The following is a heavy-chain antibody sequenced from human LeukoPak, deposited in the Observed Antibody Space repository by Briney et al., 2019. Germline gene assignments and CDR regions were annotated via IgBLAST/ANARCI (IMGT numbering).Heavy chain of an antibody. D-gene: IGHD3-22*01. V-gene: IGHV3-21*01. J-gene: IGHJ2*01. CDR2: ISSSSSYI. CDR3: ARGGYYDSSGYLRLWYFDL. CDR1: GFTFSNYS. Sequence: PGGSLRLSCAASGFTFSNYSMNWVRQAPGKGLEWVSSISSSSSYIYYADSVKGRFTISRDNAKNSLYLQMNSLRAEDTAVYHCARGGYYDSSGYLRLWYFDLWGRDTLVTVSS.